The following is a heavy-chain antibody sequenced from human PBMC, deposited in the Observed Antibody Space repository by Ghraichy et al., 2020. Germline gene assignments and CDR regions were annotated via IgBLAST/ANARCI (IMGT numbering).Heavy chain of an antibody. D-gene: IGHD1-26*01. V-gene: IGHV3-21*01. J-gene: IGHJ6*02. CDR3: ARDGYFFDTTGSYNGMDV. Sequence: GGSLRLSCAASGFTFSSFSMNWVRQAPGKGLEWVSSISSRSSYIYYADSVKGRFTISRDNAKNSLYLQMTSLRAEDTAVYYCARDGYFFDTTGSYNGMDVWGQGTTVTVSS. CDR2: ISSRSSYI. CDR1: GFTFSSFS.